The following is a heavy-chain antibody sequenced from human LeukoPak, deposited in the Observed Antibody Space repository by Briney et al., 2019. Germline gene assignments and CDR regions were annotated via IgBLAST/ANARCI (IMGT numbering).Heavy chain of an antibody. CDR1: GFTFDDYG. CDR2: IDRNGDST. V-gene: IGHV3-20*04. Sequence: GGSLRLSCAASGFTFDDYGMSWVRQAPGKGLEWVSGIDRNGDSTGYADSVEGRFTISRDNAKNSLYLQMNSLRAEDTAVYYCAKVIGGGYFDYWGQGTLVTVSS. D-gene: IGHD6-13*01. CDR3: AKVIGGGYFDY. J-gene: IGHJ4*02.